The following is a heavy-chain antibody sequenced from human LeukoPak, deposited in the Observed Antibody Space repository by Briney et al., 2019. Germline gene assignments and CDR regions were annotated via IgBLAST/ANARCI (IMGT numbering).Heavy chain of an antibody. CDR1: GGSISIYY. J-gene: IGHJ4*02. CDR3: AREYSSGWYFYFDY. Sequence: PSETLSLTCTVSGGSISIYYWSWIRQPPGKGLEWIGYIYYSGGTNYNPSLKSRVTISVDTSKNQFSLKLSSVTAADTAVYYCAREYSSGWYFYFDYWGQGTLVTVSS. D-gene: IGHD6-19*01. V-gene: IGHV4-59*01. CDR2: IYYSGGT.